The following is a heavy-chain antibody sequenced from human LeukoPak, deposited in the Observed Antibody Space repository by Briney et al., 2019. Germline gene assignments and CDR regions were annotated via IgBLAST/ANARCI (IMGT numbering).Heavy chain of an antibody. CDR2: INRDGSEK. Sequence: SGGSLRLSCAASGLTFNTYWMTWVRQAPGKGLEWVANINRDGSEKNYVDSVRGRFTISRDNTKNSLYLQMNSLTVEDTAVYYCGRGPGYRSDYWGQGTLVTVSS. CDR1: GLTFNTYW. CDR3: GRGPGYRSDY. D-gene: IGHD5-12*01. V-gene: IGHV3-7*05. J-gene: IGHJ4*02.